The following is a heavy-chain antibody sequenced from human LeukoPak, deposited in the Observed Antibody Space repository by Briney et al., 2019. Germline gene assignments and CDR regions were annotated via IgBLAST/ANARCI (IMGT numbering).Heavy chain of an antibody. CDR3: ARGALGYCSGGSCYSIWAFDI. V-gene: IGHV4-39*07. Sequence: SETLSLTCTVSDGSISSSSSYWGWIRQPPGKGLEWIGSIYYSGSTYYNPSLKGRVTISVDTSKNQFSLKLSSVTAADTAVYYCARGALGYCSGGSCYSIWAFDIWGQGTMVTVSS. CDR2: IYYSGST. CDR1: DGSISSSSSY. D-gene: IGHD2-15*01. J-gene: IGHJ3*02.